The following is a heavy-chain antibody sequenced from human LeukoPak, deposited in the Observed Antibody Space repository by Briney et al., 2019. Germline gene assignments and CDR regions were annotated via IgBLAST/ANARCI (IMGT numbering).Heavy chain of an antibody. J-gene: IGHJ1*01. D-gene: IGHD6-13*01. CDR3: ASQSSSLLVGFCPL. Sequence: ASVKVSCKVSVDTLTENHMHWVRQAPGQGLEWMGIVNPGGGNTAYAQQFQGRVTMTSDTSTNTVYMELSGLTSEDTAMFYRASQSSSLLVGFCPLWGRGTLVTVSS. CDR1: VDTLTENH. V-gene: IGHV1-46*01. CDR2: VNPGGGNT.